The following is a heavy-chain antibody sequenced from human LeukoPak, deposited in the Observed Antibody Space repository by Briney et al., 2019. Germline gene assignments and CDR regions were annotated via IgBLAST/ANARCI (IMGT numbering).Heavy chain of an antibody. J-gene: IGHJ5*02. D-gene: IGHD4-17*01. V-gene: IGHV4-39*01. CDR2: IYYSGST. CDR1: GGSISSSSYY. Sequence: PSETLSLTCTVSGGSISSSSYYWGWIRQPAGKGLEWIGSIYYSGSTYYNPSLKSRVTISVDTSKNQFSLKLSSVTAADTAVYYCARQIDYGDYAWFDPWGQGTLVTVSS. CDR3: ARQIDYGDYAWFDP.